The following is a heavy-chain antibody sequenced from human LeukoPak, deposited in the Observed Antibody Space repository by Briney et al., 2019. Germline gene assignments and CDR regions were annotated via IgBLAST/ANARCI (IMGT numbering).Heavy chain of an antibody. D-gene: IGHD1-26*01. CDR3: ARSGSYSEKYYFDY. J-gene: IGHJ4*02. Sequence: SVKGRFTISRDNSKNTLYLQMNSLRAEDTAVYYCARSGSYSEKYYFDYWGQGTLVTVSS. V-gene: IGHV3-30*01.